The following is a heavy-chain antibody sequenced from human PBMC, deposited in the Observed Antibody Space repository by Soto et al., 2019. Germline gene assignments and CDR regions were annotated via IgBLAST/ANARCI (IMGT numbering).Heavy chain of an antibody. D-gene: IGHD6-13*01. CDR1: GYTFTSYA. Sequence: QVQLVQSGAEVKKPGASVKVSCKASGYTFTSYAMHWVRQAPGQRLEWMGWINADNNNTKYSQKFQGRVTITRDTSASTAYMELSSLRSEDTAVYYCARVRRGSSWYYFDYWGRGTLVTVSS. J-gene: IGHJ4*02. V-gene: IGHV1-3*01. CDR3: ARVRRGSSWYYFDY. CDR2: INADNNNT.